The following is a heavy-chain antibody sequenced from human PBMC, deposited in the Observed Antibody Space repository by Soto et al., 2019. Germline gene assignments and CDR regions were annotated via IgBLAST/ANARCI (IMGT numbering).Heavy chain of an antibody. J-gene: IGHJ5*02. Sequence: ASVKVSCKASGYTFTDYYMHWVRQAPGQGLEWMGWINPNTGDTKYAQKFQGRGTMTRDTSVTTANIELNRRGSDDRAGDHCACIRSFSSSVLRHDPWG. CDR2: INPNTGDT. CDR3: ACIRSFSSSVLRHDP. V-gene: IGHV1-2*02. CDR1: GYTFTDYY. D-gene: IGHD6-6*01.